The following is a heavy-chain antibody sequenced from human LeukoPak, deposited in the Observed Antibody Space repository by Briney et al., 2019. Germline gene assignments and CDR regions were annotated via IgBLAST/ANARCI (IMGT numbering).Heavy chain of an antibody. CDR3: VRGSWYRDGYYYYGMDV. D-gene: IGHD6-13*01. CDR2: INHSGST. J-gene: IGHJ6*04. CDR1: GGSFSGYY. V-gene: IGHV4-34*01. Sequence: SETLSLTCAVYGGSFSGYYWSWIRQPPGKGLEWIGEINHSGSTNYNPSLKSRVTISVDTSKNQFSLKLSSVTAADTAVYYCVRGSWYRDGYYYYGMDVWGKGTTVTVSS.